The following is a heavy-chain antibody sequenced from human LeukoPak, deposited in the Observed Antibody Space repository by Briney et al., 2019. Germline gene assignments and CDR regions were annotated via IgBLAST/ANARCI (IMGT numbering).Heavy chain of an antibody. CDR3: ARDPGEGYCSGGSCYYYYMDV. J-gene: IGHJ6*03. Sequence: PGGSLRLSCAASGFTFSSYSMNWVRQAPGKGLGWVSSISSSSSYIYYADSVKGRFTISRDNAKNSLYLQMNSLRAEDTAVYYCARDPGEGYCSGGSCYYYYMDVWGKGTTVTVSS. CDR2: ISSSSSYI. CDR1: GFTFSSYS. V-gene: IGHV3-21*01. D-gene: IGHD2-15*01.